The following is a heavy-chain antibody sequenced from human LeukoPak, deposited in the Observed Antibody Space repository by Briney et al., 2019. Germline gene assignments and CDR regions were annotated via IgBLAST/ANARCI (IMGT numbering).Heavy chain of an antibody. D-gene: IGHD3-10*01. CDR1: GYTFTSYD. J-gene: IGHJ4*02. Sequence: ASVKVSCKASGYTFTSYDINWVRQATGQGLEWMGWINPNSGGTNYAQKFQGRVTMTRDTSISTAYMELSRLRSDDTAVYYCARLGDYYGSGSYYNVDYWGQGTLVTVSS. V-gene: IGHV1-2*02. CDR3: ARLGDYYGSGSYYNVDY. CDR2: INPNSGGT.